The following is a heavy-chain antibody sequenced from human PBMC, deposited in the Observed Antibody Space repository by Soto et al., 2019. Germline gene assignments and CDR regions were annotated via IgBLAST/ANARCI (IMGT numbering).Heavy chain of an antibody. D-gene: IGHD3-9*01. Sequence: PSETLSLTCAVSGDSIISIYHWAWIRQPPGRSLEWIASIFHTGSTKYNPSLKSRVTISVDTSKNQFSLKLSSVTAADTAVYYCARDRLANWFDPWGQGTLVTVSS. J-gene: IGHJ5*02. V-gene: IGHV4-38-2*02. CDR2: IFHTGST. CDR3: ARDRLANWFDP. CDR1: GDSIISIYH.